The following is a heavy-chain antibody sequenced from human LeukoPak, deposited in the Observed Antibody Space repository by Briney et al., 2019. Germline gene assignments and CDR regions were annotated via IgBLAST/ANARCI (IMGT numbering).Heavy chain of an antibody. Sequence: GASVKVSCKASGYTFTSYGISWVRQAPGQGLEWMGWISAYNGNTNYAQKLQGRVTMTTDTSTSTAYMELRSLRSDDTAVYYCARDKSSGYYDFWSGYYNPSYYYYYMDVWGKGTTVTVSS. CDR2: ISAYNGNT. J-gene: IGHJ6*03. CDR3: ARDKSSGYYDFWSGYYNPSYYYYYMDV. CDR1: GYTFTSYG. V-gene: IGHV1-18*01. D-gene: IGHD3-3*01.